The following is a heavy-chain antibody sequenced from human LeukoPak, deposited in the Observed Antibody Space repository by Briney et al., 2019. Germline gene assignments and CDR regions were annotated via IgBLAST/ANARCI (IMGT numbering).Heavy chain of an antibody. D-gene: IGHD6-19*01. CDR1: GFTFTDYF. Sequence: PGGSLRLSCAASGFTFTDYFMSWIRPAPGKGLEWVSYISFSGSSIYYGDSVKGRFTISRDNAKNSLYLQMKSLRAEDTAIYYCARAGPSSGYYRDDAFDVWGQGTMVTVSS. CDR3: ARAGPSSGYYRDDAFDV. J-gene: IGHJ3*01. CDR2: ISFSGSSI. V-gene: IGHV3-11*01.